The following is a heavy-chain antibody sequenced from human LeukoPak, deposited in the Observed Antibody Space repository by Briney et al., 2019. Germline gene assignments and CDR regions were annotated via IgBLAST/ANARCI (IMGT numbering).Heavy chain of an antibody. J-gene: IGHJ4*02. CDR3: AKAGGWTNYFDY. D-gene: IGHD6-19*01. Sequence: GGSLRLSCAASGFTLSSYAMTWVRQAPGKGLEWVSAISAGGGSTYYADSVKGRFTISRDNSKNTLYLQLNSLRAEDTAVYYCAKAGGWTNYFDYWGQGTLVTVSS. CDR2: ISAGGGST. CDR1: GFTLSSYA. V-gene: IGHV3-23*01.